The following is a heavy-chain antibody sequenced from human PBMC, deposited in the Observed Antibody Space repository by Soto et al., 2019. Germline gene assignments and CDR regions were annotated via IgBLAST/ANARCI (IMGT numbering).Heavy chain of an antibody. CDR3: AKDGDGKNY. Sequence: SETLSLTCTVSGGSISSYYWSWIRQPPGKGLEWIGYIYYSGSTNYNPSLKSRVTISADTSKNQFSLKLSSVTAADTADYYWAKDGDGKNYWGQETLVTVSS. V-gene: IGHV4-59*01. CDR1: GGSISSYY. CDR2: IYYSGST. J-gene: IGHJ4*02.